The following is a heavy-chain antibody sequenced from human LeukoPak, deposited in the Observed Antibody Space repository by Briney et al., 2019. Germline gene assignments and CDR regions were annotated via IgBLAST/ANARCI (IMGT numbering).Heavy chain of an antibody. V-gene: IGHV3-23*01. CDR2: ISGSGGST. J-gene: IGHJ4*02. CDR3: AKVGYYSDSSGYYLGY. CDR1: GFTFSNYG. D-gene: IGHD3-22*01. Sequence: GGSLRLSCAASGFTFSNYGIHWVRQAPGKGLEWVSAISGSGGSTFYADSVQGRFTISRDNSKNTLYLQMSSLRAEDTAVYFCAKVGYYSDSSGYYLGYWGQGALVTVSS.